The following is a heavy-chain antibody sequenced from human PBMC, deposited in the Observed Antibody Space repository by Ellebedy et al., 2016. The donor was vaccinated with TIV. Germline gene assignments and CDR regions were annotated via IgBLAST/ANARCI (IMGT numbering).Heavy chain of an antibody. J-gene: IGHJ4*02. D-gene: IGHD5-24*01. CDR1: GFSFNSYG. V-gene: IGHV3-30-3*01. CDR3: ARGEGWIDN. CDR2: ISYDGSNK. Sequence: GESLKISXAGSGFSFNSYGIHWVRQTPGKGLEWLAVISYDGSNKNYADSVKGRFTISRDNSKNALFLQMNSLIADDTAVYFCARGEGWIDNWGQGTLVTVSS.